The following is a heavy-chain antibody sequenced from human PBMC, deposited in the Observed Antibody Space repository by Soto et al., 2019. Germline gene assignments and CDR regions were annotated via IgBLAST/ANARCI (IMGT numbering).Heavy chain of an antibody. Sequence: QVQLVESGGGVGQPGRSLRLSCAASGFTFSSYGMHWVRQAPGKGLEWVAVIWYDGSNKYYADSVKGRFTISRDNSKNTLDLQMNSLRAEDTDVYYCAREGVGIFGVVDGMDVLGQGTTVTVSS. J-gene: IGHJ6*02. D-gene: IGHD3-3*01. CDR1: GFTFSSYG. V-gene: IGHV3-33*01. CDR2: IWYDGSNK. CDR3: AREGVGIFGVVDGMDV.